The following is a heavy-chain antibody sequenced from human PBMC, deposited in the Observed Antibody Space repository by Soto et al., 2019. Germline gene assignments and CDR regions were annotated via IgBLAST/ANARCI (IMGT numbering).Heavy chain of an antibody. V-gene: IGHV4-4*02. CDR2: IYHSGST. CDR3: ARAPYSGLRSDVFDI. J-gene: IGHJ3*02. Sequence: PSETLSLTCAVSSGSISSSNWWSWVRQPPGRGLEWIGEIYHSGSTNYNPSLKSRVTISVDKSKNQFSLKLSSVTAADTAVYYCARAPYSGLRSDVFDICGQGTMVTVSS. D-gene: IGHD5-12*01. CDR1: SGSISSSNW.